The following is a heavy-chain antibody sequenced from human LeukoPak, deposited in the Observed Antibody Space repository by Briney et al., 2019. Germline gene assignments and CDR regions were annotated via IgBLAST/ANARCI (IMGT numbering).Heavy chain of an antibody. Sequence: TGGSLRLSCAASKFTFSSYEMNWVRRAPGKGLEWISYISTSGTTVYYADSVRGRFTISRDNAKNSLHLQMNSLRAEDTAVYYCAGYSRIGDKDGSYFYYMDVWGKGTTVTVSS. V-gene: IGHV3-48*03. D-gene: IGHD4-11*01. CDR3: AGYSRIGDKDGSYFYYMDV. J-gene: IGHJ6*03. CDR2: ISTSGTTV. CDR1: KFTFSSYE.